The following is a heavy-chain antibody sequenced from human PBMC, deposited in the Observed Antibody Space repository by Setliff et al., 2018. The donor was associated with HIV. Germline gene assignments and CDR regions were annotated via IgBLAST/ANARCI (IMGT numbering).Heavy chain of an antibody. Sequence: SETLSLTCTVSGGSISSSSYYWGWIRQPPGKGLGWIGSIYYSGSTYYNPSLKSRVTISVDTSKNQFSLKLSSVTAADTAVYYCARLRREEQWLVRGWFGPWGQGTLVTVSS. CDR3: ARLRREEQWLVRGWFGP. CDR2: IYYSGST. V-gene: IGHV4-39*01. CDR1: GGSISSSSYY. J-gene: IGHJ5*02. D-gene: IGHD6-19*01.